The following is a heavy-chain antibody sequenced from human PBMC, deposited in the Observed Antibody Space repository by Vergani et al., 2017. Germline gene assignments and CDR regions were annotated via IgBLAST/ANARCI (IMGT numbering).Heavy chain of an antibody. Sequence: QVQLVQSGAEVKKPGSSVKVSCKASGGTLSSYAISWVRQAPGQGLEWMGGIIPIFGTANYAQKFQGRVTITADDSTRTSYMELSSRRSEDTAVYYCAGGEGYCSGGSCYPNWFDPWGQGTLVTVSS. J-gene: IGHJ5*02. CDR3: AGGEGYCSGGSCYPNWFDP. V-gene: IGHV1-69*01. CDR1: GGTLSSYA. D-gene: IGHD2-15*01. CDR2: IIPIFGTA.